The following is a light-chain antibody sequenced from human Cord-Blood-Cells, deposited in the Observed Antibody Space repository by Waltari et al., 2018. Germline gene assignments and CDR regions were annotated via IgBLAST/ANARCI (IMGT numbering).Light chain of an antibody. CDR1: QSVSSN. V-gene: IGKV3-15*01. Sequence: EIVMTQSPATLSVSPGERATLSCRASQSVSSNLAWYQQKPGQAPRLLIYGASTRATGIPARFSGSGSGTEFTLTISSLQSEDFAVYYCQQYNNWPLTWTFGQGTKVESK. J-gene: IGKJ1*01. CDR3: QQYNNWPLTWT. CDR2: GAS.